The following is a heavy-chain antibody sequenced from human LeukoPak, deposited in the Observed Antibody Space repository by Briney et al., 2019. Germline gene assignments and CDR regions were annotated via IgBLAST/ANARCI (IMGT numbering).Heavy chain of an antibody. Sequence: PGGSLRLSCAASGFTFSSYWMSWVRQAPGKGLEWVANIKQDGSEKYYVDSVKGRFTISRDNAKNSLYLQMNSLRAEDTVVYYCARDDNFYYYYMDVWGKGTTVTVSS. CDR1: GFTFSSYW. V-gene: IGHV3-7*01. J-gene: IGHJ6*03. CDR3: ARDDNFYYYYMDV. CDR2: IKQDGSEK.